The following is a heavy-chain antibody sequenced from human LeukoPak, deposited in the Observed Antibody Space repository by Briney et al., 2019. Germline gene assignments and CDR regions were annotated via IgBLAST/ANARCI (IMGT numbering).Heavy chain of an antibody. V-gene: IGHV1-69*13. CDR2: IIPIFGTA. J-gene: IGHJ6*02. Sequence: ASVKVSCKASGGTFSSYAISWVRQAPGQGLEWMGGIIPIFGTANYAQKFQGRVTITADESTSTAYMELSSLRSEDTAVYYCARCPTKRITIFGSYYYYGMDVWGQGTTVTVSS. CDR3: ARCPTKRITIFGSYYYYGMDV. CDR1: GGTFSSYA. D-gene: IGHD3-3*01.